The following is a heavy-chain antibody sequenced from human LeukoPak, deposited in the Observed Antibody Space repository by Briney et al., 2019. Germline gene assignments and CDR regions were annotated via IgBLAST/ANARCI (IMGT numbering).Heavy chain of an antibody. CDR2: IYYSGST. CDR1: GGSISSSSYY. CDR3: ARGNSVSRRGIVGATEIDY. V-gene: IGHV4-39*07. J-gene: IGHJ4*02. Sequence: PSETLSLTCTVSGGSISSSSYYWGWIRQPPGKGLEWIGSIYYSGSTYYNPSLKSRVTISVDTSKNQFSLKLSSVTAADTAVYYCARGNSVSRRGIVGATEIDYWGQGTLVTVSS. D-gene: IGHD1-26*01.